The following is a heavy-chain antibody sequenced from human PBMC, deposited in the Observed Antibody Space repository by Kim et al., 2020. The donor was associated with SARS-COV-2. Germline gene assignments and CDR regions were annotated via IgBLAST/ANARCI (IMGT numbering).Heavy chain of an antibody. V-gene: IGHV3-7*01. Sequence: GGSLRLSCAASGFTFSSYWMSWVRQAPGKGLEWVANIKQDGSEKYYVDSVKGRFTISRDNAKNSLYLQMNSLRAEDTAVYYCARALLGGSGDPSVFDYWGQGTLVTVSS. CDR1: GFTFSSYW. CDR3: ARALLGGSGDPSVFDY. CDR2: IKQDGSEK. J-gene: IGHJ4*02. D-gene: IGHD3-10*01.